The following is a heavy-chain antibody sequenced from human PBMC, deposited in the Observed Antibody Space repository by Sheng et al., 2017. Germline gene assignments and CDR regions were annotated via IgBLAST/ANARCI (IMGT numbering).Heavy chain of an antibody. V-gene: IGHV4-30-4*01. Sequence: QVQLQESGPGLLKPSETLSLTCTVSGGSINSGDYYWSWIRQSPGKGLEWIGYIYYSGSTFYNPSLKSRVTMSLDTTKNHLSLKLTSVTAADTAVYFCARLIGYTASRPIDYWGQGTLVSVSS. CDR1: GGSINSGDYY. CDR2: IYYSGST. CDR3: ARLIGYTASRPIDY. J-gene: IGHJ4*02. D-gene: IGHD2-15*01.